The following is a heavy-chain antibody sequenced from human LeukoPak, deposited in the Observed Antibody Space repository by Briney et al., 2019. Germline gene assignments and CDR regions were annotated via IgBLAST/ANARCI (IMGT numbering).Heavy chain of an antibody. CDR3: ARAPNDYGDYYYHGMDV. Sequence: SVTVSCKASGGTFSSYAISWVRQAPGQGLEWMGGIIPIFGTANYAQKFQGRVTITADESTSTAYMGLSSLRSEDTAVYYCARAPNDYGDYYYHGMDVWGQGTTVTVSS. CDR1: GGTFSSYA. CDR2: IIPIFGTA. V-gene: IGHV1-69*01. J-gene: IGHJ6*02. D-gene: IGHD4-17*01.